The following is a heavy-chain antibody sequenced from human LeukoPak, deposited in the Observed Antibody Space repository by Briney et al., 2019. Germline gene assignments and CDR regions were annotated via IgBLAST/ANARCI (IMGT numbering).Heavy chain of an antibody. CDR1: GGSISSYY. V-gene: IGHV4-59*08. CDR3: ARHSGYSSATRYYGMDV. Sequence: SETLSLTCTVSGGSISSYYWSWIRQPPGKGLEWIGYIYYSGSTNYNPSLKRRVTISVATSKNQFSLKLSSLPAADTAVYYSARHSGYSSATRYYGMDVRGQGTTVTVSS. D-gene: IGHD6-19*01. CDR2: IYYSGST. J-gene: IGHJ6*02.